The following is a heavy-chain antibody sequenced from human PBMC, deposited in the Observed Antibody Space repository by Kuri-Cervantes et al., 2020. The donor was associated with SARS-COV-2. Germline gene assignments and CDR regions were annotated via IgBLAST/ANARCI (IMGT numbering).Heavy chain of an antibody. CDR2: FDPEDGET. J-gene: IGHJ4*02. CDR1: GYTLTELS. D-gene: IGHD4-17*01. CDR3: AKWGNDYGDRLFDY. V-gene: IGHV1-24*01. Sequence: ASVKVSCKVSGYTLTELSMHWVRQAPGKGLEWMGGFDPEDGETIYAQKFQGRVTITADESTSTAYMELSSLRSEDTAVYYCAKWGNDYGDRLFDYWGQGTLVTVSS.